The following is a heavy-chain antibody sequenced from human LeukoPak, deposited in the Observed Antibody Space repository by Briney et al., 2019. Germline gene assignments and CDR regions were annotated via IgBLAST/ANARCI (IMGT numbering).Heavy chain of an antibody. CDR3: ARDHSGSYLFDY. Sequence: ASVKVSGKASGGTFSSYAISWVRQAPGQGLEWMGRIIPILGIANYAQKFQGRVTITADKSTSTAYMELSSLRSEDTAVYYCARDHSGSYLFDYWGQGTLVTVSS. V-gene: IGHV1-69*04. D-gene: IGHD1-26*01. J-gene: IGHJ4*02. CDR2: IIPILGIA. CDR1: GGTFSSYA.